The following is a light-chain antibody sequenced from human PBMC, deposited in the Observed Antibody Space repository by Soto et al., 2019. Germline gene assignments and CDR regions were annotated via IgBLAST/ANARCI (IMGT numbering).Light chain of an antibody. CDR1: QRVGSSS. Sequence: EIVLTQSPGTLSLSPGERAILSCRASQRVGSSSLAWYQQRPGQAPRLLIYGVSTRATGIPDRFSGGGSGTDFTLTISRLESEDFAVYFCQQFGTSPAFGGGTKVEIK. V-gene: IGKV3-20*01. CDR2: GVS. CDR3: QQFGTSPA. J-gene: IGKJ4*01.